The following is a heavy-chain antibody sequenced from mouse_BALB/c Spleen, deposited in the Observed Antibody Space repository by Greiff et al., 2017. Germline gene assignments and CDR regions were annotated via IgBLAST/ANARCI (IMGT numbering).Heavy chain of an antibody. CDR3: ARETGRGERYIDV. D-gene: IGHD3-1*01. CDR1: GYSITSGYF. CDR2: ISYDGSN. J-gene: IGHJ1*01. V-gene: IGHV3-6*02. Sequence: VQLKESGPGLVKPSQSLSLSCSVTGYSITSGYFWNWIRQFPGNKLEWMGYISYDGSNNYNPSLKNRISITRDTSKNQFFLKLNSMTTEDTATYDCARETGRGERYIDVWGEGTTVTVSS.